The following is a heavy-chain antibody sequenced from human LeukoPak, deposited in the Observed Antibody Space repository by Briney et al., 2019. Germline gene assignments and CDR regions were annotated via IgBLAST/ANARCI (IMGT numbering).Heavy chain of an antibody. Sequence: GGSLTLSCAASGFTFSSYEMNWVRQAPGKGLEWVSYIASGGGANRFYSESVKGRFTISRDNAKNSLYLHMNSLRAEDTGVYYCARIGTTTRGSAGLDVWGQGTTVTVSS. J-gene: IGHJ6*02. CDR3: ARIGTTTRGSAGLDV. CDR2: IASGGGANR. CDR1: GFTFSSYE. D-gene: IGHD2/OR15-2a*01. V-gene: IGHV3-48*03.